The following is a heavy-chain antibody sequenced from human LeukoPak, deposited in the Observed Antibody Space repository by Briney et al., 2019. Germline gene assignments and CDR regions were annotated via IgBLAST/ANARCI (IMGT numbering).Heavy chain of an antibody. D-gene: IGHD6-19*01. CDR1: GFTFSSYE. V-gene: IGHV3-48*03. CDR2: ISGSGSTI. CDR3: ATLWDPVAGTTQPLL. J-gene: IGHJ4*02. Sequence: QAGGSLRLSCAASGFTFSSYEMNWVRQAPGKGLEWVSYISGSGSTIYYGDSLEGRFTISRGNANNSLYLQINSLRVEDTAVYYCATLWDPVAGTTQPLLWGQGTLVTVSS.